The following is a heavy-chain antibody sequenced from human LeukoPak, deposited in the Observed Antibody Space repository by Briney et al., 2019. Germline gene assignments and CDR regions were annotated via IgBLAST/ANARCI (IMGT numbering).Heavy chain of an antibody. Sequence: SETLSLTCTASGGSITSYYWSWIRQPPGKGLEWIGYIHHSGDTRDNPSLKSRVTMSIDTSKSQFALKVNFVTAADTAVYYCVASGPPAPANWFDPWGQGTLVTVSS. CDR1: GGSITSYY. J-gene: IGHJ5*02. CDR2: IHHSGDT. V-gene: IGHV4-59*03. D-gene: IGHD6-13*01. CDR3: VASGPPAPANWFDP.